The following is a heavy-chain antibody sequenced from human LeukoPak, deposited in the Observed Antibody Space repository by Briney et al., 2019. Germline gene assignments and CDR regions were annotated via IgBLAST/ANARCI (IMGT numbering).Heavy chain of an antibody. V-gene: IGHV1-69*04. CDR1: GGTSSSYA. CDR3: ARYSSSWYFDY. Sequence: SVKVSCKASGGTSSSYAISWVRQAPGQGLEWMGRIIPILGIANYAQKFQGRVTITADKSTSTAYMELSSLGSEDTAVYYCARYSSSWYFDYWGQGTLVTVSS. D-gene: IGHD6-13*01. J-gene: IGHJ4*02. CDR2: IIPILGIA.